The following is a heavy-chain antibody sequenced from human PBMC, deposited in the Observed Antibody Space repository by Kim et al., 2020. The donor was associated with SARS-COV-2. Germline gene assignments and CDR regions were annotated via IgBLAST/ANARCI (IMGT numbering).Heavy chain of an antibody. Sequence: YTRWRTNYNPALLSRVTMSVDMSKNQCSLKLSSVTAADTAVYYCASALGHWGQGTLVTVSS. CDR2: YTRWRT. CDR3: ASALGH. J-gene: IGHJ4*02. D-gene: IGHD3-16*02. V-gene: IGHV4-4*07.